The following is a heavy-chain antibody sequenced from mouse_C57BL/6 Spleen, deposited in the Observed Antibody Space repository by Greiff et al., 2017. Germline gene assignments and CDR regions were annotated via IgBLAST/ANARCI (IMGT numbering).Heavy chain of an antibody. CDR1: GYTFTDYY. CDR2: INPNNGGT. V-gene: IGHV1-26*01. J-gene: IGHJ1*03. D-gene: IGHD4-1*01. Sequence: VQLQQSGPELVKPGASVKISCKASGYTFTDYYMNWVKQSHGKSLEWIGDINPNNGGTSYNQKFKGKATLTVDKSSSTAYMELRSLTSEDSAVYYCARETGWYFDVWGTGTTVTVSS. CDR3: ARETGWYFDV.